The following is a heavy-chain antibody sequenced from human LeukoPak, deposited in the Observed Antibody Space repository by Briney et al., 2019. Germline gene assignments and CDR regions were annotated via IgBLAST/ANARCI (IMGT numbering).Heavy chain of an antibody. D-gene: IGHD6-13*01. CDR3: ARDMKGSSWYHLSTYYFDY. CDR1: GFTFSSYW. V-gene: IGHV3-7*01. J-gene: IGHJ4*02. Sequence: HAGGSLRLSCAASGFTFSSYWMSWVRQAPGKGLEWVANIKQDGSGKYYVDSVKGRFTISRDNAKNSLYLQMNSLRAEDTAVYYCARDMKGSSWYHLSTYYFDYWGQGTLVTVSS. CDR2: IKQDGSGK.